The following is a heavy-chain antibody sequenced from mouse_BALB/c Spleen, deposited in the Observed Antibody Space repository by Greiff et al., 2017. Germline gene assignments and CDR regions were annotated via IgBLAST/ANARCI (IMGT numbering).Heavy chain of an antibody. CDR2: IDPENGDT. V-gene: IGHV14-4*02. Sequence: VHVKQSGAELVRSGASVKLSCTASGFNIKDYYMHWVKQRPEQGLEWIGWIDPENGDTEYSPKFQGKATMTADTSSNTAYLQLSSLTSEDTAVYYCNARYYGYYAMDYWGQGTSVTVSS. D-gene: IGHD1-2*01. CDR1: GFNIKDYY. J-gene: IGHJ4*01. CDR3: NARYYGYYAMDY.